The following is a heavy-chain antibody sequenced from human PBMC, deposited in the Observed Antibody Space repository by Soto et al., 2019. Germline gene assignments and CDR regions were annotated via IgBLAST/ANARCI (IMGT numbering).Heavy chain of an antibody. D-gene: IGHD3-9*01. CDR3: TRDPDLNFDWLLSNYYYYGMDV. J-gene: IGHJ6*02. V-gene: IGHV3-49*03. CDR1: VFTFDDYT. CDR2: IRSKAYGGTT. Sequence: GGSLRLSCTGSVFTFDDYTMAWFRQAPGKGLEWLGFIRSKAYGGTTEYAASVKGRFTISRDDSKSIAYLQMNSLKTEDTAVYYCTRDPDLNFDWLLSNYYYYGMDVWGQGTTVTVSS.